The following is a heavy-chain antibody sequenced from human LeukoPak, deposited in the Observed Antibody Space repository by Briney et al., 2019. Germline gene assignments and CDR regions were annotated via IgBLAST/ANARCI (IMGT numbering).Heavy chain of an antibody. J-gene: IGHJ6*03. CDR3: ARGRVSSSTWYSTYYYYFYMDV. Sequence: PSETLSLTCTVSGGSISSYYWSWIRQPAGKGLEWIGRIYTSGSTNFNPSLNGRVSISRDTTKNLFSLRLRSVTAADTAVYFCARGRVSSSTWYSTYYYYFYMDVWGKGTTVTVSS. D-gene: IGHD1-1*01. V-gene: IGHV4-4*07. CDR2: IYTSGST. CDR1: GGSISSYY.